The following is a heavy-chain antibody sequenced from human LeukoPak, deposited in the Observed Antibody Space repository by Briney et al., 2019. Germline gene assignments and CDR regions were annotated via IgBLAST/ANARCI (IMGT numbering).Heavy chain of an antibody. CDR2: ISWNSGSI. J-gene: IGHJ4*02. CDR3: AKATVGVPYYFDY. Sequence: GRSLRLSCAASGFTFDDYAMHWVRQAPGKDLEWVSGISWNSGSIGYADSVKGRFTISRDNAKNSLYLQMNSLRAEDTALYYCAKATVGVPYYFDYWGQGTLVTVSS. V-gene: IGHV3-9*01. D-gene: IGHD3-16*01. CDR1: GFTFDDYA.